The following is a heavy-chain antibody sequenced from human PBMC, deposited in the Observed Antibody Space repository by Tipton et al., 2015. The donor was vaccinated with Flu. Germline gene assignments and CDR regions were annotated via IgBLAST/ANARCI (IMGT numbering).Heavy chain of an antibody. V-gene: IGHV4-38-2*01. CDR1: GDSVGSRYY. CDR2: VHSTGNT. CDR3: ARSTYYYGSGSSDY. J-gene: IGHJ4*02. D-gene: IGHD3-10*01. Sequence: TLSLTCSVSGDSVGSRYYWGWIRQPPGRGLEWIGNVHSTGNTYHNPSLKSRLTISVDTSRNQFSLRLRSVTAADTAVYYCARSTYYYGSGSSDYWGQGTLVTVSS.